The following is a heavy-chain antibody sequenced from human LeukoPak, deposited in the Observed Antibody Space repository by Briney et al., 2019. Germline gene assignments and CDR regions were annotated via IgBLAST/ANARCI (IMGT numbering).Heavy chain of an antibody. V-gene: IGHV1-2*02. CDR1: GYTFTSYY. Sequence: ASVKVSCKASGYTFTSYYMHWVRQAPGQGLEWMGWINPNSGGTNYAQKFQGRVTMTRDTSISTAYMELSRLRSDDTAVYYCARERGYCSSTSCPLYGYWGQGTLVTVSS. CDR2: INPNSGGT. D-gene: IGHD2-2*01. J-gene: IGHJ4*02. CDR3: ARERGYCSSTSCPLYGY.